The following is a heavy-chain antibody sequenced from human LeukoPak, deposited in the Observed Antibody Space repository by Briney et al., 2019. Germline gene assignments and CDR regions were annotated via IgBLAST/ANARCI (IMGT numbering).Heavy chain of an antibody. CDR3: AREGIAAAGTGNWFDP. J-gene: IGHJ5*02. CDR2: ISAYNGNT. V-gene: IGHV1-18*01. D-gene: IGHD6-13*01. CDR1: GYTFTSYG. Sequence: ASVKVSCKASGYTFTSYGISWVRQAPGQGREWMGWISAYNGNTNYAQKLQGRVTMTTDTSTSTVYIELSSLRSEDTAVYYCAREGIAAAGTGNWFDPWGQGTLVTVSS.